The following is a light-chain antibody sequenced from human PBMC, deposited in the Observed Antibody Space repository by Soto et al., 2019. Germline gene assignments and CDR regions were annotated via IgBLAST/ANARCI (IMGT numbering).Light chain of an antibody. CDR3: QQRYSTPWT. V-gene: IGKV1-39*01. CDR2: AAS. J-gene: IGKJ1*01. CDR1: QSISSY. Sequence: DIQMTQSPSSLSASVGDRVTITCRASQSISSYLNWYQQKPGKATKLLIYAASSLQSGVPSRFSGSGSGTDFTLTISRLQPEDFATYYCQQRYSTPWTCGQGTKVQIK.